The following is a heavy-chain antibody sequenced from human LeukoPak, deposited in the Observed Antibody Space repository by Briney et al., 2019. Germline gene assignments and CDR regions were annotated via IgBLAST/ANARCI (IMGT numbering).Heavy chain of an antibody. V-gene: IGHV3-30-3*01. D-gene: IGHD5-18*01. CDR2: ISYDGSNK. J-gene: IGHJ5*01. CDR3: ARDRIQLWFDY. Sequence: GGSLRLSCAASGFTFSSYAMHWVRQAPGKGLEWVAVISYDGSNKYYADSVKGRFTISRDNSKNSLYLQMNSLRAEDTAVYYCARDRIQLWFDYWGQGTLVTVSS. CDR1: GFTFSSYA.